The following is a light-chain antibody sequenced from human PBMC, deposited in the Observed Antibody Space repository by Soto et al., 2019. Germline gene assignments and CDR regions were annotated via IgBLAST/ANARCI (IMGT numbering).Light chain of an antibody. Sequence: DIQMTQSPSSLSASVGDRVTITCQASQDISNYFNWYQQKPGKAPKLLIYDASNLETGVPSRFSGSGSGTYFTFTISSLQPEDIATYYCQQYSTLPLTFGGGTKVEI. CDR1: QDISNY. CDR3: QQYSTLPLT. CDR2: DAS. V-gene: IGKV1-33*01. J-gene: IGKJ4*01.